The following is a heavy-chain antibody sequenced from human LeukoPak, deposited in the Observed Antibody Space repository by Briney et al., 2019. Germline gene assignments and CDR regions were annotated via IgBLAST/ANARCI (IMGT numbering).Heavy chain of an antibody. D-gene: IGHD2-15*01. CDR3: ARGSGQVAVGLYYYYYMDV. CDR2: IIPILGTA. Sequence: ASVKVSCKASGGTFSSYAISWVRQAPGQGLEWMGGIIPILGTANYAQKFQGRVTITADESTSTAYMELSSLRSEDTAVYYCARGSGQVAVGLYYYYYMDVWGKGTTVTVSS. V-gene: IGHV1-69*13. CDR1: GGTFSSYA. J-gene: IGHJ6*03.